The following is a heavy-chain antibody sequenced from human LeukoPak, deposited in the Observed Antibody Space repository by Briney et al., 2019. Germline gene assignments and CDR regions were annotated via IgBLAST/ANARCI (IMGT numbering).Heavy chain of an antibody. V-gene: IGHV4-59*01. D-gene: IGHD2-21*02. Sequence: PSETLSLTCTVSGGSISSYYWSWIRQPPGKGLEWIGYIYYSGSTNYNPSLKSRVTMSVHTSKNQFSLKLSSVTAADTAVYYCARARRGDYATPDWGQGTLVTVSS. CDR2: IYYSGST. CDR3: ARARRGDYATPD. J-gene: IGHJ4*02. CDR1: GGSISSYY.